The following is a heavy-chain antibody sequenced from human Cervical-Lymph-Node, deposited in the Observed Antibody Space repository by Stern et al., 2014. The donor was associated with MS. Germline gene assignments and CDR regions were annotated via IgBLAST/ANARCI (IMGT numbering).Heavy chain of an antibody. V-gene: IGHV4-34*01. Sequence: QVQLQQWGAGLLKPSETLSLTCFVSGGSFNGYYRSWIRQSPGKGLEWIGEIKHSGITNHNPSLKSRVTLSVDTSKNQFSLKLTSVTAADTAVYYCARRTQIEFDRGYSFPFDYWGQGSLVTVSS. CDR2: IKHSGIT. J-gene: IGHJ4*02. CDR1: GGSFNGYY. D-gene: IGHD5-18*01. CDR3: ARRTQIEFDRGYSFPFDY.